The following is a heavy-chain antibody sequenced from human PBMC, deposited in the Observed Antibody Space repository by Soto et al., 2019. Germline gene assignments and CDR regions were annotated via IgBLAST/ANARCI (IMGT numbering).Heavy chain of an antibody. CDR2: IDPSDSQT. CDR1: GYSFAGYW. CDR3: ARQIYDSDTGPNFQYYFDS. J-gene: IGHJ4*02. Sequence: GESLKISCKGSGYSFAGYWITWVRQKPGKGLEWMGRIDPSDSQTYYSPSFRGHVTISVTKSITTVFLQWKSLRASDTAMYYCARQIYDSDTGPNFQYYFDSWGQGTPVTVSS. V-gene: IGHV5-10-1*01. D-gene: IGHD3-22*01.